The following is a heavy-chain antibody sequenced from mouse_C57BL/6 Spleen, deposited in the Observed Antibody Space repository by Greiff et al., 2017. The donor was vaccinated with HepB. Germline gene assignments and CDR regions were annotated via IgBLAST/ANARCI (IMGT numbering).Heavy chain of an antibody. CDR2: IDPSDSYT. V-gene: IGHV1-59*01. J-gene: IGHJ4*01. CDR3: ARYGRYAMDY. D-gene: IGHD1-1*02. CDR1: GYTFTSYW. Sequence: VQLQQPGAELVRPGTSVKLSCKASGYTFTSYWMHWVKQRPGQGLEWIGVIDPSDSYTNYNQKFKGKATLTVDTSSSTAYMQLSSLTSEDSAVYYCARYGRYAMDYWGQGTSVTVSS.